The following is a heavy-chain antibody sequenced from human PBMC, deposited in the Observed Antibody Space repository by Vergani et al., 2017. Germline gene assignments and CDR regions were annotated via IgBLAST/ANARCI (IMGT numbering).Heavy chain of an antibody. CDR2: INHSGST. Sequence: QVQLQQWGAGLLKPSETLSLTCAVYGGSFSGYYWSWIRQPPGKGLEWIGEINHSGSTNYNPSLKSRVTISVGTSKNQFSLKLSSVTAADTAVYYCARLLLEWFHWGIYYYMDVWGKGTTVTVSS. V-gene: IGHV4-34*01. J-gene: IGHJ6*03. CDR3: ARLLLEWFHWGIYYYMDV. CDR1: GGSFSGYY. D-gene: IGHD3-3*01.